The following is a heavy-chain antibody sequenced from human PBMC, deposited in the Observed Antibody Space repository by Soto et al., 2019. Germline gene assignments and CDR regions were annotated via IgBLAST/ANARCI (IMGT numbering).Heavy chain of an antibody. J-gene: IGHJ6*02. CDR3: ARDDIVVVPAAIFYYGMDV. Sequence: GGSLRLSCAASGFTFSSYGMHWVRQAPGKGLEWVAVIWYDGSNKYYADSVKGRFTISRDNSKNTLYLQMNSLRAEDTAVYYCARDDIVVVPAAIFYYGMDVWGQGTTVTVSS. CDR1: GFTFSSYG. V-gene: IGHV3-33*01. CDR2: IWYDGSNK. D-gene: IGHD2-2*02.